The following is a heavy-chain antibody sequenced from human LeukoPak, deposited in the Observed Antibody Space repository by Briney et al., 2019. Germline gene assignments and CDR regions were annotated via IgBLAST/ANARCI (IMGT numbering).Heavy chain of an antibody. V-gene: IGHV4-4*07. J-gene: IGHJ5*02. CDR2: IYTSGST. D-gene: IGHD2-15*01. CDR3: ARVTDLGYCSGGSCYDGWFDP. Sequence: PSETLSLTCTVSGGSISSYYWSWIRQPAGKGLEWIGRIYTSGSTHYNPSLKSRVTISVDKSKNQFSLKLSSVTAADTAVYYCARVTDLGYCSGGSCYDGWFDPWGQGTLVTVSS. CDR1: GGSISSYY.